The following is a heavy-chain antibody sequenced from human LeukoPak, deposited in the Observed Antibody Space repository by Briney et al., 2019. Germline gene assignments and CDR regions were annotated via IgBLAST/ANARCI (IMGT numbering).Heavy chain of an antibody. J-gene: IGHJ6*02. Sequence: GGSLRLSCAASGFTFSSYAMHWVRQAPGKGLEYVSASNGGITYYANSVEGRCTISRDNSKNKMYLQMGSLRAEDTAVYYCAKRDYYNGMDVCGQGTTVTVSS. CDR2: SNGGIT. CDR3: AKRDYYNGMDV. V-gene: IGHV3-64*01. CDR1: GFTFSSYA.